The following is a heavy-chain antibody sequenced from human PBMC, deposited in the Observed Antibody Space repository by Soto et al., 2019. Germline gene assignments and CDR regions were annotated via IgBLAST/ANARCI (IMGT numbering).Heavy chain of an antibody. CDR2: ISSSSSYI. CDR1: GFTLSSYS. J-gene: IGHJ4*02. D-gene: IGHD5-18*01. CDR3: ARDQPGYSYGYGLGY. Sequence: EVQLVESGGGLVKPGGSLRLSCAASGFTLSSYSMNWVRQAPGKGLEWVSSISSSSSYIYYADSVKGLFTISRDNAKNSLYLQMNSLRAEDTAVYYCARDQPGYSYGYGLGYWGQGTLVTVSS. V-gene: IGHV3-21*01.